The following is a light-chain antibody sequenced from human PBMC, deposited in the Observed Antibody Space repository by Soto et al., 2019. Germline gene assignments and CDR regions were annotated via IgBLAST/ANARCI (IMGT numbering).Light chain of an antibody. CDR3: QQYGSSQWT. CDR1: QSVSSSY. J-gene: IGKJ1*01. V-gene: IGKV3-20*01. Sequence: EIVLTQSPGTLSLSPGERATLSCRASQSVSSSYLAWYQQKPGQAPRLLIYGASSRATGIPDRFIGSGSGTDFTLTISRLEPEDFAVYYCQQYGSSQWTFGQGTKVEIK. CDR2: GAS.